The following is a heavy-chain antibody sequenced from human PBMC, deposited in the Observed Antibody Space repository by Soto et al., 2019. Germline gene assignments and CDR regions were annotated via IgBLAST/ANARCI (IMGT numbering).Heavy chain of an antibody. V-gene: IGHV1-69-2*01. Sequence: ASGKVSCKVSGFTVTDYYLHWLQQAPGEGLEWMGLVDPEDGETTYSPKFQDRVTITADTSTDTAYMELKSLRSADTAIYYCAIFHFFGSENRDSWGELTLVTVCS. CDR1: GFTVTDYY. D-gene: IGHD3-10*01. CDR3: AIFHFFGSENRDS. CDR2: VDPEDGET. J-gene: IGHJ4*02.